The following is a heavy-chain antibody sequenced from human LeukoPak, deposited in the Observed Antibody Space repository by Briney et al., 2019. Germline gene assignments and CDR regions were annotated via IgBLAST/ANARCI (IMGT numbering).Heavy chain of an antibody. J-gene: IGHJ4*02. V-gene: IGHV4-30-2*02. CDR1: GGSISSGGYS. Sequence: PSQTLSLTCAVSGGSISSGGYSWSWIRQPPGKGLEWIGYIYHSGSTYYNPSLKSRVTISVDRSKNQFSLKLSSVTAADTAVYYCASGGSYLHPDYWGQGTLVTVSS. D-gene: IGHD2-15*01. CDR2: IYHSGST. CDR3: ASGGSYLHPDY.